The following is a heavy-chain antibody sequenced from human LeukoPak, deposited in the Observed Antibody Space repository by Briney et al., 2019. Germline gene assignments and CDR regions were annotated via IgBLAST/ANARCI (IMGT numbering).Heavy chain of an antibody. J-gene: IGHJ6*02. CDR2: IIPILGIA. CDR1: GGTFSSYA. D-gene: IGHD2-15*01. V-gene: IGHV1-69*04. Sequence: SVKVSCKASGGTFSSYAISWVRQAPGQGLERMGRIIPILGIANYAQKFQGRVTITADKSTSTAYMELSSLRSEDTAVYYCTRPAEDYGMDVWGQGTTVTVSS. CDR3: TRPAEDYGMDV.